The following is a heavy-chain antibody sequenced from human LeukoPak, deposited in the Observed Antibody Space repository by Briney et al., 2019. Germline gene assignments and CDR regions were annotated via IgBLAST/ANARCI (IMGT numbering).Heavy chain of an antibody. J-gene: IGHJ5*02. CDR3: ARDDCSSISCYHNWFDP. Sequence: GGSLRLSCAASGFTFSGYWMSWVRQAPGKGLEWVANIKQDGNEKYYVDSVKGRFTISRDNAKNSLYLQMNSLRAEDTAVYYCARDDCSSISCYHNWFDPWGQGTLVTVSS. CDR1: GFTFSGYW. D-gene: IGHD2-2*01. CDR2: IKQDGNEK. V-gene: IGHV3-7*01.